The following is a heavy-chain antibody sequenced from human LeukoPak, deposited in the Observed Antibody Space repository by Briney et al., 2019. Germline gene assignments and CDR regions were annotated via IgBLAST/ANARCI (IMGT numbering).Heavy chain of an antibody. D-gene: IGHD1-7*01. J-gene: IGHJ4*02. CDR1: GFTFNTYT. V-gene: IGHV3-48*01. CDR2: ISGSSGII. Sequence: PGGSLRLSCAASGFTFNTYTMNWVRQAPGKGLEWVSYISGSSGIIDYADSVRGRFTISRDNAKNTLYLQMNSLRAEDTAVYYCARTETTFDYWGQGTLVTVSS. CDR3: ARTETTFDY.